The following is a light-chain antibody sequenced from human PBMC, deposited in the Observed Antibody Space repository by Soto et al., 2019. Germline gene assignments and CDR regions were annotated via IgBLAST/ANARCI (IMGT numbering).Light chain of an antibody. CDR1: SNDVGGYNL. V-gene: IGLV2-23*02. CDR2: EVN. Sequence: QAASVSGSPGQSITISCTGTSNDVGGYNLVSWFQQHPGKAPKLMISEVNKRPSGVSNRFSGSKPANTASLTISGLQAEDEADYYCCSHVGGSSPQWVFGGGTKLTVL. CDR3: CSHVGGSSPQWV. J-gene: IGLJ3*02.